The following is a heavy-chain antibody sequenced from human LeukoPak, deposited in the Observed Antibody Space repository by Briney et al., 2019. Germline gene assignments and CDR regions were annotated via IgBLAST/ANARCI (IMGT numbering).Heavy chain of an antibody. D-gene: IGHD2-2*02. CDR1: GFTFSSYA. V-gene: IGHV3-30*04. J-gene: IGHJ6*02. CDR3: ARDLLPMVPGYCSSTSCYTDRYYYGMDV. CDR2: ISYDGSNK. Sequence: GGSLRLSCAASGFTFSSYAMHWVRQAPGKGLEWVAVISYDGSNKYYADSVKGRFTISRDNSKNTLYLQMNSLRAEDTAVYYCARDLLPMVPGYCSSTSCYTDRYYYGMDVWGQGTTVTVSS.